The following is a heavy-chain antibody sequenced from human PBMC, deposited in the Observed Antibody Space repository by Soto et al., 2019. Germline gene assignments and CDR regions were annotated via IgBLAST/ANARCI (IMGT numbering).Heavy chain of an antibody. J-gene: IGHJ6*03. CDR2: IKSKTDGGTT. D-gene: IGHD5-12*01. Sequence: GGSLRLSCAASGFTFSNAWMSWVRQAPGKGLEWVGRIKSKTDGGTTDYAAPVKGRFTISRDDSKNTLYLQMNSLKTEDTAVYYCTTKVRRGYSGYENYYYYMDVWGKGTTVTVSS. CDR1: GFTFSNAW. V-gene: IGHV3-15*01. CDR3: TTKVRRGYSGYENYYYYMDV.